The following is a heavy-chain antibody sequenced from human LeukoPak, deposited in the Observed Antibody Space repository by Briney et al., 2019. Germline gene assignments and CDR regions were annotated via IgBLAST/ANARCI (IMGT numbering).Heavy chain of an antibody. CDR2: INSDGSST. J-gene: IGHJ4*02. Sequence: GGSLRLSCAASGFTFSSYWMHWVRQAPGKGLVCVSRINSDGSSTSYADSVKGRFTISRDNAKNTLYLQMNSLRAEDTAVYYCARGYYDSSGYFPWVYWGQGTLVTVSS. CDR3: ARGYYDSSGYFPWVY. V-gene: IGHV3-74*01. CDR1: GFTFSSYW. D-gene: IGHD3-22*01.